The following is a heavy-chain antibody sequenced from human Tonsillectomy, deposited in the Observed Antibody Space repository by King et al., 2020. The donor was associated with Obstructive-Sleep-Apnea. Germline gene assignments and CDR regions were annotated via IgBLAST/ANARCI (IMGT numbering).Heavy chain of an antibody. Sequence: DVQLVESGGGLVQPGGSLRLSCAGSGFTFRSYAMSWVRQAPGKGLEGVSGISGSGGGTYYADSGKGRFTIPRKNSKNKLYLQMNKRRAEDTAVYYCAKDSMDYDILTGPVDYRGQGTLVTVSS. CDR1: GFTFRSYA. D-gene: IGHD3-9*01. CDR2: ISGSGGGT. CDR3: AKDSMDYDILTGPVDY. V-gene: IGHV3-23*04. J-gene: IGHJ4*02.